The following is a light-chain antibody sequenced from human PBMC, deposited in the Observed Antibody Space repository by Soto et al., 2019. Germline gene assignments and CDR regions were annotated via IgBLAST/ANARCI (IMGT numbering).Light chain of an antibody. CDR1: QAIRTA. V-gene: IGKV1-13*02. CDR2: AAS. Sequence: AIQLTQSPSSLYASVGDRVTITCRASQAIRTALAWYQQKPGKAPKLLIYAASTLQSGVPSRFSGSGSGTDFTLTISCLQSEDFATYYCQQYYSYPRTFGQGTKVDIK. CDR3: QQYYSYPRT. J-gene: IGKJ1*01.